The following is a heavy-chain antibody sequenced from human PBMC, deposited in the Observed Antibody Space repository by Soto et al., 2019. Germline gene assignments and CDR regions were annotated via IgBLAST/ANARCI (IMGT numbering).Heavy chain of an antibody. CDR3: AGVVNVGYYYYAMDV. CDR2: INGDGIST. V-gene: IGHV3-74*01. J-gene: IGHJ6*02. D-gene: IGHD2-15*01. CDR1: GFTFSSHW. Sequence: GGSLRLSCTASGFTFSSHWMDWVRQAPGKGPVWVSRINGDGISTNYAEFVRGRFTISRDNAKNTLYLQMNRLRVEDTGIYYCAGVVNVGYYYYAMDVWGQGTTVTVSS.